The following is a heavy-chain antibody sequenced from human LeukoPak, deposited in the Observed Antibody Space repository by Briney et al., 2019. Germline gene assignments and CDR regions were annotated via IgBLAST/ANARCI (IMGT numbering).Heavy chain of an antibody. V-gene: IGHV3-23*01. Sequence: GGSLRLSCAASGFTFSSYAMSWVRQAPGKGLEWVSAISGSGGSTYSADSVKGRFTISRDNSKNTLYLQMNSLRAEDTAVYYCAKSLTMIVVVITDDAFDIWGQGTMVTVSS. D-gene: IGHD3-22*01. CDR1: GFTFSSYA. J-gene: IGHJ3*02. CDR3: AKSLTMIVVVITDDAFDI. CDR2: ISGSGGST.